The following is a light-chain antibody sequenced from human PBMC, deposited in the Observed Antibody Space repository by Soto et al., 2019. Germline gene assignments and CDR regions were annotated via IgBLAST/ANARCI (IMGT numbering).Light chain of an antibody. CDR2: GAS. CDR1: QSVSCSY. J-gene: IGKJ2*01. V-gene: IGKV3-20*01. CDR3: QQYGSSPLYT. Sequence: EIVLTQSPGTLSFSPGERATLSCRASQSVSCSYLAWYQQKPGQAPRLLIYGASSRATGIPDRFSGSGSGTDFTLTISRLEPEDFAVYYWQQYGSSPLYTFGQGTELEIK.